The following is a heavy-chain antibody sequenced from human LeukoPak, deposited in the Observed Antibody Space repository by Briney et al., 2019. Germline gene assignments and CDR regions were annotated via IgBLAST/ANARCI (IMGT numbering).Heavy chain of an antibody. CDR2: FDPEDGET. V-gene: IGHV1-24*01. Sequence: ASVKVSCKVSGYTLTELSMHWVRQAPGKGLEWMGGFDPEDGETIYAQKFQDRVTMTRDMSTSTVYMELSSLRSEDTAVYYCAREGVSGSYLGYWGQGTLVTVSS. D-gene: IGHD1-26*01. CDR1: GYTLTELS. J-gene: IGHJ4*02. CDR3: AREGVSGSYLGY.